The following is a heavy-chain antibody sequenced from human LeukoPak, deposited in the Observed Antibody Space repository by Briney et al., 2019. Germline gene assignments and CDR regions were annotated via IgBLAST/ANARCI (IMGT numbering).Heavy chain of an antibody. D-gene: IGHD5-18*01. CDR3: AKDTGDTAMVPEYYFDY. J-gene: IGHJ4*02. CDR1: GFTFYDYA. V-gene: IGHV3-9*01. Sequence: GGSLRVSCADSGFTFYDYAMHWVRQAPGKGLEWVSGISWNSGSIGYADSVKGRFTISRDNAKNSLYLQMNSLRAEDTALYYCAKDTGDTAMVPEYYFDYWGQGTLVTVSS. CDR2: ISWNSGSI.